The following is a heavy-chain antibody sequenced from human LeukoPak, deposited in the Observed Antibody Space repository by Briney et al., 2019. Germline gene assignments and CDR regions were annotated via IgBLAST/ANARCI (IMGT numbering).Heavy chain of an antibody. D-gene: IGHD2-2*02. CDR3: ARDEGIVVVPAAIRGEYNWFDP. Sequence: ASVKVSCKAPGYTFTSYDINWVRQATGQGLEWMGWMNPNSGNTGYAQKFQGRVTMTRNTSISTAYMELSSLRSEDTAVYYCARDEGIVVVPAAIRGEYNWFDPWGQGTLVTVSS. CDR1: GYTFTSYD. J-gene: IGHJ5*02. V-gene: IGHV1-8*01. CDR2: MNPNSGNT.